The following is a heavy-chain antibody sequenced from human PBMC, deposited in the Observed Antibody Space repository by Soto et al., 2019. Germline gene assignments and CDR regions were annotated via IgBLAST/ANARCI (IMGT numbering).Heavy chain of an antibody. V-gene: IGHV1-46*01. J-gene: IGHJ6*02. CDR1: GYTFTSYY. CDR3: ARDTVLRFLQWLTHPQPGYGMDV. Sequence: GASVKVSCKASGYTFTSYYMHWVRQAPGQGLEWMGIINPSGGSTSYAQKFQGRVTMTRDTSTSTVYMELSSLRSEDTAVYYCARDTVLRFLQWLTHPQPGYGMDVWGQGTTVTVSS. CDR2: INPSGGST. D-gene: IGHD3-3*01.